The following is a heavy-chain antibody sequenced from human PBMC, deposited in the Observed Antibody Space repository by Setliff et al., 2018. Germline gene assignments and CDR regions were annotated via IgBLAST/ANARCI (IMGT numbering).Heavy chain of an antibody. Sequence: SETLSLTCTVSGDSISDYYWTWIRQPPGKGLEWIGYIYYSGTTNYNPSLRNRVTMSIDTSKNQFSLKLSSATAADTAVYYCAGTPMVREVIKNYYYYGMDVWGQGTTVTVSS. CDR1: GDSISDYY. CDR2: IYYSGTT. J-gene: IGHJ6*02. D-gene: IGHD3-10*01. V-gene: IGHV4-59*01. CDR3: AGTPMVREVIKNYYYYGMDV.